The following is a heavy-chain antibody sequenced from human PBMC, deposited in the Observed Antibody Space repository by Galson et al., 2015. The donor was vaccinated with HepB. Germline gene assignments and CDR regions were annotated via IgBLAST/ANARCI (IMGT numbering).Heavy chain of an antibody. CDR1: GDSVSSNSAA. CDR2: TYYRSKWYN. V-gene: IGHV6-1*01. J-gene: IGHJ2*01. Sequence: CAISGDSVSSNSAAWNWIRQSPSRGLEWLGRTYYRSKWYNDYAVSVKSRITINPDTSKNQFSLQLDSVTPEDTAVYYCARNTARRSRDGYRGWYFDLWGRGTLVTVSS. CDR3: ARNTARRSRDGYRGWYFDL. D-gene: IGHD5-24*01.